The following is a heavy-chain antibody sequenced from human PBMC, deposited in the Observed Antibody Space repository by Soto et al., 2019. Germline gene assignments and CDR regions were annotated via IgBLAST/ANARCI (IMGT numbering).Heavy chain of an antibody. D-gene: IGHD6-6*01. CDR3: ARQLAARYYYYYGMDV. J-gene: IGHJ6*02. Sequence: PGESLKISCKGSGYSFTSYWISWVRQMPGKGLEWMGRIDPSDSYTNYSPSFQGHVTISADKSISTAYLQWSSLKASDTAMYYCARQLAARYYYYYGMDVWGQGTTVT. CDR1: GYSFTSYW. CDR2: IDPSDSYT. V-gene: IGHV5-10-1*01.